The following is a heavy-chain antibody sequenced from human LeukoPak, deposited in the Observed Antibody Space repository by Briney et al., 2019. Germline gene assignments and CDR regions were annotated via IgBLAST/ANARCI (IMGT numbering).Heavy chain of an antibody. D-gene: IGHD3-10*01. CDR2: IYTTGST. V-gene: IGHV4-4*09. CDR1: GGSISRYY. CDR3: ARSLGRGITMVRGDIGVMDY. Sequence: SETLSLTCTVSGGSISRYYWNWIRQPPGKGLEWIGYIYTTGSTNYNPSLKSRVTISVDTSKTQFSLKLSSVTAADTAVYYCARSLGRGITMVRGDIGVMDYWGQGTLVTVSS. J-gene: IGHJ4*02.